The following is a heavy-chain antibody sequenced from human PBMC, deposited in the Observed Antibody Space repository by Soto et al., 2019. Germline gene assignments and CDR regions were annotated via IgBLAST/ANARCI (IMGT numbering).Heavy chain of an antibody. CDR3: AITARNWFDP. Sequence: PSETLSLTCAVYGGSFSGYYWSWIRQPPGKGLEWIGKINHSGSTNYNPSLKSRVTISVDTSKNQFSLKLSSVTAADTAVYYCAITARNWFDPWGQGTLVTVSS. D-gene: IGHD5-18*01. CDR2: INHSGST. J-gene: IGHJ5*02. CDR1: GGSFSGYY. V-gene: IGHV4-34*01.